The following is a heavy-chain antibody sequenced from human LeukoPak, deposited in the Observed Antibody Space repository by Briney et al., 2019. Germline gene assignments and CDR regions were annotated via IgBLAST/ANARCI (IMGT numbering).Heavy chain of an antibody. CDR3: AKDPLSGG. V-gene: IGHV3-21*04. D-gene: IGHD6-19*01. CDR1: GFTFSSYS. CDR2: ISSSSSYI. J-gene: IGHJ4*02. Sequence: GGSLRLSCAASGFTFSSYSMNWVRQAPGKGLEWVSSISSSSSYIYYADSVKGRFTISRDNSKNTLYLQMNSLRAEDTAVYYCAKDPLSGGWGQGTLVTVSS.